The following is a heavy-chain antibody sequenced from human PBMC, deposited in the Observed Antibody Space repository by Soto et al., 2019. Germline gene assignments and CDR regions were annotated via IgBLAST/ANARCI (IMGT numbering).Heavy chain of an antibody. CDR3: ATGGRQWLVTSDFNY. Sequence: VQLVESGGGVVQPGRSLRLSCAAAGFTVSDYAMHWVRQAPGKGLEWVAVVSHDGRNTHCADSVKGRFTISRDSSKNTVSLEMTSLRAEDTAVYYCATGGRQWLVTSDFNYWGQGALVTVSS. V-gene: IGHV3-30*03. CDR1: GFTVSDYA. D-gene: IGHD6-19*01. CDR2: VSHDGRNT. J-gene: IGHJ4*02.